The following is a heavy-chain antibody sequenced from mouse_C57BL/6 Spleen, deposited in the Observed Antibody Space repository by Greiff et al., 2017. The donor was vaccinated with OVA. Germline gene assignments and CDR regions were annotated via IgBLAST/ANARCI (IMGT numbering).Heavy chain of an antibody. Sequence: LQESGAELARPGASVKLSCKASGYTFTSYGISWVKQRTGQGLEWIGEIYPRSGNTYYNEKFKGKATLTADKSSSTAYMELRSLTSEDSAVYFCARGYGSSPYWYFDVWGTGTTVTGSS. CDR3: ARGYGSSPYWYFDV. CDR2: IYPRSGNT. V-gene: IGHV1-81*01. D-gene: IGHD1-1*01. CDR1: GYTFTSYG. J-gene: IGHJ1*03.